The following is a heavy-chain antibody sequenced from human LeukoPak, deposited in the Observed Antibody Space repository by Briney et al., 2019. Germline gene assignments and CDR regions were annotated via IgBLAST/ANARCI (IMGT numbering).Heavy chain of an antibody. D-gene: IGHD3-3*01. CDR1: GFTFSNFE. J-gene: IGHJ6*02. V-gene: IGHV3-48*03. Sequence: GGSLRLSCAASGFTFSNFEMNWVRQAPGKGLEWVSYICSTSRNIYYADSVKGRFTISRDNAKNSLYPQMNSLRAEDTGVYYCARTPTYGFWSGYTLDVWGQGTTVTVSS. CDR2: ICSTSRNI. CDR3: ARTPTYGFWSGYTLDV.